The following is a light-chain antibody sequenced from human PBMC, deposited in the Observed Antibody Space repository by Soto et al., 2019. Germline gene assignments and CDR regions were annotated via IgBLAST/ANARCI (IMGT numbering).Light chain of an antibody. CDR3: QQYDTWPLT. CDR2: GAS. Sequence: EILMTQSPGTLSVSTGEGATLSCRASQSVDNNLAWYQQKPSQAPRLLIYGASTRPTGIPDRFSGSGSGTEFTLTISSLQSEDVAVYYCQQYDTWPLTFGGGTKVEIK. CDR1: QSVDNN. J-gene: IGKJ4*01. V-gene: IGKV3D-15*01.